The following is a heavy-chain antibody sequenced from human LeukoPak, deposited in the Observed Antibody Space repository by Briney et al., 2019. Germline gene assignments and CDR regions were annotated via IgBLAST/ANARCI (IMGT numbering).Heavy chain of an antibody. V-gene: IGHV4-59*01. CDR2: IYYSGST. CDR1: GGSISSYY. J-gene: IGHJ4*02. Sequence: PSETLSLTCTVSGGSISSYYWSWIRQPPGKGLEWIGYIYYSGSTNYNPSLKSRVTISVDTSKNQFSLKLSSVTAGDTAVYYCARGTPHSDYWGQGTLVTVSS. CDR3: ARGTPHSDY.